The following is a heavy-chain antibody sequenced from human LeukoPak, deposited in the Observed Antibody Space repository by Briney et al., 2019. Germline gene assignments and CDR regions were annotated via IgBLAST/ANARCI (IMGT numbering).Heavy chain of an antibody. V-gene: IGHV1-2*06. CDR1: GYTFTGYY. J-gene: IGHJ4*02. D-gene: IGHD6-19*01. Sequence: GASVKVSXKASGYTFTGYYMHWMRQAPGQGLEWMGRINPNSGGTNYAQKFQGRVTMTRDTSISTAYMELSRLRSDDTAVYYCATPIAVAPFDYWGQGTLVTVSS. CDR3: ATPIAVAPFDY. CDR2: INPNSGGT.